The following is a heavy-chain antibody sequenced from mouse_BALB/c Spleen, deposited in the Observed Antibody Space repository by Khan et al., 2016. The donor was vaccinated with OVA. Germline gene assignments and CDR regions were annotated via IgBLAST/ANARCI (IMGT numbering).Heavy chain of an antibody. J-gene: IGHJ3*01. CDR2: IRTGGNT. Sequence: QVRLQQSGPGLVQPSPSLSITCTVSGFSLTTYGVHWVRQSPGKGLEWLGLIRTGGNTAYNAAFISRQSTTTANSNSQAFFKMVSLQADDTAVDYCGRNSEMYDFTYWGQGTRVTVAA. V-gene: IGHV2-2*01. CDR1: GFSLTTYG. CDR3: GRNSEMYDFTY. D-gene: IGHD2-14*01.